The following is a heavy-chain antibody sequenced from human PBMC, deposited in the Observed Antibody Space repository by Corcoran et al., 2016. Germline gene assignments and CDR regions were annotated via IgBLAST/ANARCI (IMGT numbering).Heavy chain of an antibody. J-gene: IGHJ2*01. CDR3: ARVYSGVGAGRYFDL. Sequence: QVQLQQWGAGLLKPSETLSLTCAVYGGSFSGYYWSWIRQPPGKGLEWIGEINHSGSTNYNPSLKSRVTISVDTSKNQFSRKLSSVTAADTAVYYGARVYSGVGAGRYFDLWGRGTLVTVSS. V-gene: IGHV4-34*01. D-gene: IGHD1-26*01. CDR1: GGSFSGYY. CDR2: INHSGST.